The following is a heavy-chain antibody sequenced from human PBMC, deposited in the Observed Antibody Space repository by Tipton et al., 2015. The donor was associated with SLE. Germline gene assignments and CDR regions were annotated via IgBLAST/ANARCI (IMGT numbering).Heavy chain of an antibody. CDR2: VSHSGVT. J-gene: IGHJ4*02. CDR1: GFSFSSGYY. Sequence: TLSLTCAVSGFSFSSGYYWGWIRQPPGKGLEWIGSVSHSGVTSYNPSLKSRVTIFPDSSKNQFTLSLRSVTAADTAVYYCGRHYGGSIDSWGQGTLVTVSS. D-gene: IGHD3-16*01. V-gene: IGHV4-38-2*01. CDR3: GRHYGGSIDS.